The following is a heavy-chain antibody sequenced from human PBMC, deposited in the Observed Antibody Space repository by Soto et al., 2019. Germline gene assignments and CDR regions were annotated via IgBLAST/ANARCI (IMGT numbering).Heavy chain of an antibody. J-gene: IGHJ3*02. CDR2: IIPIFGTA. CDR3: ARDQVGSYPDGDDAFDI. V-gene: IGHV1-69*01. Sequence: QVQLGQSGAEGKKPGSSVKVSCKASGGTFSGFAISWVRQAPGQGLEWLGGIIPIFGTANYAQKFQGRVTITADESTSTAYMELSSLRSEDTAVYYCARDQVGSYPDGDDAFDIWGQGTMVTVSS. CDR1: GGTFSGFA. D-gene: IGHD1-26*01.